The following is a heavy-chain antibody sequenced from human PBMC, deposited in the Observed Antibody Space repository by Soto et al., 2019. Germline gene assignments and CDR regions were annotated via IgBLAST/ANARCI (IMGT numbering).Heavy chain of an antibody. D-gene: IGHD2-2*01. V-gene: IGHV3-7*03. CDR2: IKQDGSEK. J-gene: IGHJ6*02. CDR3: ARDTTVVVPAAVYYYYYGMDV. Sequence: GGSLRLSCAASGFTFSSYWMSWVRQAPGKGLEWVANIKQDGSEKYYVDSVKGRFTISRDNAKNSLYLQMNSLRAEDTAVYYCARDTTVVVPAAVYYYYYGMDVWGQGTTVTVSS. CDR1: GFTFSSYW.